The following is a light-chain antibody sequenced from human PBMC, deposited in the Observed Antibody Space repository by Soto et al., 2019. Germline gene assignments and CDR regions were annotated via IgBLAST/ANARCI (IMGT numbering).Light chain of an antibody. CDR2: DVS. V-gene: IGLV2-14*01. J-gene: IGLJ1*01. Sequence: QSALTQPASVSGSPGQSITISCTGTSSDVGAYNYDSWYQQHPGEAPKVIIYDVSHRPAGVSNRFSGSKSGNTASLTISGLQTQDEADYYCSSYTSATTYVFGTG. CDR1: SSDVGAYNY. CDR3: SSYTSATTYV.